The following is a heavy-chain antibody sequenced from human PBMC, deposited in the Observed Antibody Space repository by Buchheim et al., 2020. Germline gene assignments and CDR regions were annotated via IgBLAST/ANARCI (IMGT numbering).Heavy chain of an antibody. J-gene: IGHJ4*02. CDR1: GFTFSSYD. D-gene: IGHD3-10*01. V-gene: IGHV3-30-3*01. CDR3: ATDLLLGRPDYLDH. CDR2: ISTDGNSY. Sequence: VHLVESGGALVQPGGSLRLSCAAFGFTFSSYDVHWVRQGPGKGLEWLAVISTDGNSYFHADSVLGRFTISRDNFRNTVYLQMNGLRGEDTAVYYCATDLLLGRPDYLDHWGQGTL.